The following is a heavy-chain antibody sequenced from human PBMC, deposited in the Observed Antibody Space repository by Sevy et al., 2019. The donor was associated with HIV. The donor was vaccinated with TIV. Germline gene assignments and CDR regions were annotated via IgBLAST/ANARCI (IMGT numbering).Heavy chain of an antibody. Sequence: SETLSLTCTVSGGSVTTGYWSWIRQPPGKGPEWIGYVYDIGRTAYSPSLKSRVTISLDTTKNQCSLQLNSITAADTAVYYCARVRDYGSGSFSSWFGPWGQGTLVTVSS. CDR2: VYDIGRT. V-gene: IGHV4-59*02. CDR3: ARVRDYGSGSFSSWFGP. D-gene: IGHD3-10*01. CDR1: GGSVTTGY. J-gene: IGHJ5*02.